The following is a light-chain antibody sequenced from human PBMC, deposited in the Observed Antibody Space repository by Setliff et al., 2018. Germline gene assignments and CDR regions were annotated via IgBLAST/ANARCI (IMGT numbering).Light chain of an antibody. CDR1: SSDIGGYNY. V-gene: IGLV2-14*03. Sequence: QSALTQPASVSGSPGQSITISCTGPSSDIGGYNYVSWYQQYPGKAPQLIIYGVSKRPSGVSDRFSGPKSGNTASLTISGLQTEDEADYYCNAYTAGTTYVFGTGTKVTVL. CDR2: GVS. CDR3: NAYTAGTTYV. J-gene: IGLJ1*01.